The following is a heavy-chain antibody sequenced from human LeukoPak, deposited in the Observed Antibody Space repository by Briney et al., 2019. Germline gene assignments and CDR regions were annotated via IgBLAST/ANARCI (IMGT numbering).Heavy chain of an antibody. V-gene: IGHV3-21*01. J-gene: IGHJ6*02. Sequence: GGSLRLSCAASGFTFSSYWMSWVRQAPGKGLEWVSSISSSSSYIYYADSVKGRFTISRDYAKNSLYLQMNSLRAEDTAVYYCAREYYDFWSGYSFGYYYYGMDVWGQGTTVTVSS. CDR3: AREYYDFWSGYSFGYYYYGMDV. D-gene: IGHD3-3*01. CDR1: GFTFSSYW. CDR2: ISSSSSYI.